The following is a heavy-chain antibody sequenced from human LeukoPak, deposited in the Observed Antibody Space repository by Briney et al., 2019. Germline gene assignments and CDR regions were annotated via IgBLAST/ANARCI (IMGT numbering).Heavy chain of an antibody. CDR1: GLTFSSYG. CDR3: ARDLSGYSYGLYFQH. Sequence: PGGSLRLSCAASGLTFSSYGMHWVRQAPGKGLEWVAVIWHDGSNKYYADSVKGRFTISRDNSKNTLYLQMNSLRAEDTAVYYCARDLSGYSYGLYFQHWGQGTLVTVSS. D-gene: IGHD5-18*01. J-gene: IGHJ1*01. CDR2: IWHDGSNK. V-gene: IGHV3-33*01.